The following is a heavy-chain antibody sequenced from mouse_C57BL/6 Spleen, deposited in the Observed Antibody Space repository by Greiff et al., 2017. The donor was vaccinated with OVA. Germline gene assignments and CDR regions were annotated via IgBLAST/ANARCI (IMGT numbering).Heavy chain of an antibody. CDR2: IDPSDSET. V-gene: IGHV1-52*01. CDR1: GYTFTSYW. J-gene: IGHJ4*01. CDR3: ARKGYGEAMDY. Sequence: QVQLQQPGAELVRPGSSVKLSCKASGYTFTSYWMHWVKQRPIQGLEWIGNIDPSDSETHYNQKFKDKATLTVDKSSSTAYMQLSSLTSEDSAIYYCARKGYGEAMDYWGQGTSVTVSS. D-gene: IGHD3-2*02.